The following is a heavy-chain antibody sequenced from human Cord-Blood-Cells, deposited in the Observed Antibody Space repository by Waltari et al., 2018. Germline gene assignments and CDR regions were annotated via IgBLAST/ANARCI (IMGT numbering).Heavy chain of an antibody. CDR1: GGSFSGYY. CDR2: INHSGST. J-gene: IGHJ4*02. V-gene: IGHV4-34*01. Sequence: QVQLQQWGAGLLKPSETLSLTCAVYGGSFSGYYWSWIRQPPGKGREWFGEINHSGSTNYHPSLKTRVNISVDPSKNPFSLKLSSVTAADTAVYYCARNRVLWFGELSLDYWGQGTLVTVSS. D-gene: IGHD3-10*01. CDR3: ARNRVLWFGELSLDY.